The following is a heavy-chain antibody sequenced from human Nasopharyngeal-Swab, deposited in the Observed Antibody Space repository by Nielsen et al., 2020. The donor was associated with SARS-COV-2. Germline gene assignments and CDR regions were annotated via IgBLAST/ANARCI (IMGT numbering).Heavy chain of an antibody. J-gene: IGHJ5*01. CDR3: VRGSYGHYDS. Sequence: GESLKISCAASGFTFSSYTMNWVRQAPGKGLEWVSSISPTSDYIYYAESVKGRFTISRDNAKNSLFLQMNSLRAEATAIYYCVRGSYGHYDSWGQGALITVSS. CDR2: ISPTSDYI. V-gene: IGHV3-21*06. D-gene: IGHD4-17*01. CDR1: GFTFSSYT.